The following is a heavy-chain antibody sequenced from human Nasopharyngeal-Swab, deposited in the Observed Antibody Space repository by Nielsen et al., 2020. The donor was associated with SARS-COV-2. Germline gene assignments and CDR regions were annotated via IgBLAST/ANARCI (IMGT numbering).Heavy chain of an antibody. Sequence: SETLSLTCTVSGRSISSSSYYWGWIRPPPGKGLEWIGTIYYSGSTYYNPSLKSRVTMSVDTSKNQFSLKLSSVTAADTAVYYCAARYYDSSGYYYWFDPWGQGTLVTVSS. J-gene: IGHJ5*02. CDR1: GRSISSSSYY. CDR3: AARYYDSSGYYYWFDP. CDR2: IYYSGST. D-gene: IGHD3-22*01. V-gene: IGHV4-39*01.